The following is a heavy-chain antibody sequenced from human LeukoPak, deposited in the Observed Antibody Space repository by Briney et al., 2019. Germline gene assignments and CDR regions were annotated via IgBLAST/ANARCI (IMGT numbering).Heavy chain of an antibody. V-gene: IGHV4-4*07. CDR1: GGSISSYY. CDR2: IYASGST. CDR3: ARATREAEEAYYFDY. J-gene: IGHJ4*02. Sequence: SETLSLTCTVSGGSISSYYWSWVRQPAGKGLEWIGRIYASGSTNYHPSLQSRVTMSIDTSKNQFSLKLNSVTAADTAVYYCARATREAEEAYYFDYWGQGTLVTVSS. D-gene: IGHD5-12*01.